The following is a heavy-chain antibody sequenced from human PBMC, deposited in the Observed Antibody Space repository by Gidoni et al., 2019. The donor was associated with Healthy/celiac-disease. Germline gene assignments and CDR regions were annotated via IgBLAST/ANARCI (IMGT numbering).Heavy chain of an antibody. Sequence: QVTLKESGPVLVKPTETLTLTCTVSGFSLSNARMGVSWIRQPPGKALEWLAHIFSNDEKSYSTSLKSRLTISKDTSKSQVVLTMTNMDPVDTATYYCARITGYSGTTIDYWGQGTLVTVSS. CDR3: ARITGYSGTTIDY. CDR2: IFSNDEK. CDR1: GFSLSNARMG. D-gene: IGHD5-12*01. J-gene: IGHJ4*02. V-gene: IGHV2-26*01.